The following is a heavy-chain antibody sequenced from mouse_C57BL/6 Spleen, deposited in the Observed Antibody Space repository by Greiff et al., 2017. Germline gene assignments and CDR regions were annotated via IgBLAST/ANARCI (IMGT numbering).Heavy chain of an antibody. V-gene: IGHV1-15*01. D-gene: IGHD2-4*01. Sequence: VQLQESGAELVRPGASVTLSCKASGYTFTDYEMHWVKQTPVHGLEWSGAIDPETGGTAYNQKFKGKAILTADKSSSTAYMELRSLTSEDSAVYYCTRRGLPPFAYWGQGTLVTVSA. CDR3: TRRGLPPFAY. CDR1: GYTFTDYE. J-gene: IGHJ3*01. CDR2: IDPETGGT.